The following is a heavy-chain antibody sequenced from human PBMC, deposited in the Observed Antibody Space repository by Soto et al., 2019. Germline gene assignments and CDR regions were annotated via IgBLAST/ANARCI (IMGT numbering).Heavy chain of an antibody. CDR3: ARGHRDSAALRPARWFDP. D-gene: IGHD2-15*01. CDR2: INHSGST. Sequence: PSETLSLTCAVYGGSFSGYYWSWIRQPPGKGLEWIGEINHSGSTNYNPSLKSRVTISVDTSKNQFSLKLSSVTAADTAVYYCARGHRDSAALRPARWFDPWGQGTQVTVSS. V-gene: IGHV4-34*01. CDR1: GGSFSGYY. J-gene: IGHJ5*02.